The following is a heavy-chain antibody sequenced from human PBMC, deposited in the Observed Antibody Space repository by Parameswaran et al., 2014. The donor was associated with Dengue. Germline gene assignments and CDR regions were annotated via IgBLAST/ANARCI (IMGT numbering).Heavy chain of an antibody. D-gene: IGHD1-26*01. CDR2: INPNSGGT. J-gene: IGHJ4*02. V-gene: IGHV1-2*02. Sequence: WVRQAPGQGLEWMGWINPNSGGTNYAQKFQGRVTMTRDTSISTAYMELSRLRSDDTAVYYCARVPATWSGSYKFDYWGQGTLVTVSS. CDR3: ARVPATWSGSYKFDY.